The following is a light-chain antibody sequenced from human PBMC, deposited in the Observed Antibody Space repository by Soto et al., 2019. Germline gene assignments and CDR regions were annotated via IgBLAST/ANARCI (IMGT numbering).Light chain of an antibody. J-gene: IGKJ1*01. Sequence: EIVLTQSPGTLSFSPGERATLSCRASQSVSSTSIAWYQQKPGQAPRLLIYGASSRATGIPDRFSGSGSGTAFTLTISRLEAEDFAVDYCQQYDNSPPWTFGQGTKVEIK. CDR3: QQYDNSPPWT. V-gene: IGKV3-20*01. CDR1: QSVSSTS. CDR2: GAS.